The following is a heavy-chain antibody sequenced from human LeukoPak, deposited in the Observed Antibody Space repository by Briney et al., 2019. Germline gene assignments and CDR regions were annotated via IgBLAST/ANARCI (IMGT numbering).Heavy chain of an antibody. CDR1: GGSFSGYY. CDR2: INHSGST. Sequence: PSETLSLTCAVYGGSFSGYYWSWIRQPPGKGLEWIGEINHSGSTNYNPSLKSRVTISVDTSKNQFSLKLSSVTAADTAVYYCASLVIAVAGTFDYWGQGTLVTVSS. D-gene: IGHD6-19*01. CDR3: ASLVIAVAGTFDY. V-gene: IGHV4-34*01. J-gene: IGHJ4*02.